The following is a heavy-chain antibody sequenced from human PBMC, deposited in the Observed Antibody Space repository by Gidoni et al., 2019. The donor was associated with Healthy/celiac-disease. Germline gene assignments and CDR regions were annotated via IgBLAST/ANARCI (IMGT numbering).Heavy chain of an antibody. CDR1: GYTFTSYY. J-gene: IGHJ6*02. CDR2: INPSGGST. D-gene: IGHD2-2*01. V-gene: IGHV1-46*01. Sequence: QVQLVQSGAEVRKPGASVKVTCKASGYTFTSYYMHWMRQAHGQGREWMGIINPSGGSTSYAQKFKGRVTMTRDTSTSTVYMELSSLRSEDTAVDDCARAKWVGYQLLSYYYDYGMDVWGQGTTVTVSS. CDR3: ARAKWVGYQLLSYYYDYGMDV.